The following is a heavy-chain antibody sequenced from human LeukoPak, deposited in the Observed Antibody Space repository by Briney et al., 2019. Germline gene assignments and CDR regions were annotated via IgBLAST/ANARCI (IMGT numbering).Heavy chain of an antibody. CDR1: GGSISSSSYY. J-gene: IGHJ6*03. D-gene: IGHD3-3*01. CDR3: ARGRYVWSGYHDIYYYYYYMDV. CDR2: IYYSGST. V-gene: IGHV4-39*01. Sequence: SETLSLTCTVSGGSISSSSYYWGWIRQPPGKGLEWIGSIYYSGSTYYNPSLKSRVTISVDTSKNQFSLKLSSVTAADTAVYYCARGRYVWSGYHDIYYYYYYMDVWGKGTTVTVSS.